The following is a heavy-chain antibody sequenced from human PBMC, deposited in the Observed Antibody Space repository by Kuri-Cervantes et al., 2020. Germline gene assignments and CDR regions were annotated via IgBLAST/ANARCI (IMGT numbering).Heavy chain of an antibody. CDR3: ARDLGRGYGMDV. V-gene: IGHV3-48*02. CDR1: GFTFSSYS. Sequence: GGSLRLSCAASGFTFSSYSINWVRQAPEKGLEWVSYITRSSRIIYYADSVKGRFTISRDNAKNSLYLQMNSLRDEDTAVYYCARDLGRGYGMDVWGQGTTVTVSS. D-gene: IGHD3-10*01. CDR2: ITRSSRII. J-gene: IGHJ6*02.